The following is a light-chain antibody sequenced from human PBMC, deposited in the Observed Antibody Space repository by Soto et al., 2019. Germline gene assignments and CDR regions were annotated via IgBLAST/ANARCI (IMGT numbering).Light chain of an antibody. CDR2: DVT. CDR1: NSDVGTYNF. V-gene: IGLV2-14*01. CDR3: SSYRSSSTVV. Sequence: QSALSQPASVSGSPGQSISISCTGTNSDVGTYNFVSWYQQHPGKAPKLIIYDVTYRPSGVSSRFSGARSGNTASLTISGLQAEDEADYYCSSYRSSSTVVFGGGTKLTVL. J-gene: IGLJ2*01.